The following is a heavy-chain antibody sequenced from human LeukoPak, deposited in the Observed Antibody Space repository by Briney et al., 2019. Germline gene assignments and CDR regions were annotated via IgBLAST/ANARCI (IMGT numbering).Heavy chain of an antibody. D-gene: IGHD3-3*01. Sequence: SETLSLTCTVSGGSISTNSYYWGWIRQPPGKGLEWIGSIYYSGSTYYNPSLKSRVTISIDTSKNQFSLKLSSVTAADTAVYYCARRQSGWGFDPWGQGTLVTVSS. CDR2: IYYSGST. CDR3: ARRQSGWGFDP. CDR1: GGSISTNSYY. J-gene: IGHJ5*02. V-gene: IGHV4-39*07.